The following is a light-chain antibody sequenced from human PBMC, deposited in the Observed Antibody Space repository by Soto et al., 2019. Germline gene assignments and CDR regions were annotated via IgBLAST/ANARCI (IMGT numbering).Light chain of an antibody. CDR3: QQYGNSPRT. J-gene: IGKJ1*01. CDR1: QSVRSSY. V-gene: IGKV3-20*01. CDR2: GAS. Sequence: EIVLTQSPATLSVSPGERATLSCRASQSVRSSYLAWYQQKPGQAPRLLIYGASSRATGIPDRFSGSGSGTDFTLTISRLEPEDFAVYYCQQYGNSPRTFGQGTKVDIK.